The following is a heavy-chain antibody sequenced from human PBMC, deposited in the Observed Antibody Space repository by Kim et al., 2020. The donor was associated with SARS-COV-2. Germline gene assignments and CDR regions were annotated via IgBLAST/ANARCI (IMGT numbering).Heavy chain of an antibody. V-gene: IGHV3-30*07. D-gene: IGHD6-13*01. J-gene: IGHJ3*02. CDR3: ARVQGYSSSWGAFDI. Sequence: DSVKSRFTISREKSKNTLYLQMNSLRAEDTAVYYCARVQGYSSSWGAFDIWGQGTMVTVSS.